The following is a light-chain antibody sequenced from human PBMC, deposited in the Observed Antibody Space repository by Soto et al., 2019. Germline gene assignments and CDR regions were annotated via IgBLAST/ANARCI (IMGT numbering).Light chain of an antibody. Sequence: EIVLTQSPATLSLSPGERVTLSCKASQTVRSYYLAWYQRKPGQAPRLLIYGASSRATGIPDRFSGSGSGTDFSLTISGLEPEDFAVYFCQQYDISPWTFGLGTKVEIK. CDR3: QQYDISPWT. CDR1: QTVRSYY. CDR2: GAS. J-gene: IGKJ1*01. V-gene: IGKV3-20*01.